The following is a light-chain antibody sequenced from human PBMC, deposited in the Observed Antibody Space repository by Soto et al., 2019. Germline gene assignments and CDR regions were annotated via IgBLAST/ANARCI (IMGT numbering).Light chain of an antibody. J-gene: IGKJ1*01. CDR2: GAS. CDR3: PHYSCRLT. CDR1: QSIGSR. V-gene: IGKV3-15*01. Sequence: IVMTQSPATLSVSPGERVTLACRASQSIGSRLAWYQHRPGQAPRLLIYGASTRATGLPARISGSGSGAEFTPTISGLPSEYVGVYYRPHYSCRLTFGQGTNVEI.